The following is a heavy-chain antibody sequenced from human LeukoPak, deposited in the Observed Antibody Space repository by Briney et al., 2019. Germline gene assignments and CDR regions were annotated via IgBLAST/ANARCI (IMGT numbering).Heavy chain of an antibody. CDR3: ARGFSSSWYYYYYYMDV. V-gene: IGHV1-8*01. Sequence: AASVKVSCKASGYTFTSYYMHWVRQAPGQGLEWMGWMNPNSGNTGYAQKFQGRVTITRNTSISTAYMELSSLRSEDTAVYYCARGFSSSWYYYYYYMDVWGKGTTVTVSS. D-gene: IGHD6-13*01. CDR2: MNPNSGNT. CDR1: GYTFTSYY. J-gene: IGHJ6*03.